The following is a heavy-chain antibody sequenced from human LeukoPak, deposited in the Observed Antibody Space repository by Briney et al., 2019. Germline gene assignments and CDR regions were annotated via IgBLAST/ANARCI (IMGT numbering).Heavy chain of an antibody. CDR3: ARASLGGDNSGSEA. D-gene: IGHD3-22*01. CDR1: GGTFSSYA. V-gene: IGHV1-8*03. CDR2: MNPKTGNT. Sequence: ASVKVSCKASGGTFSSYAISWVRQATGQGLEWMGWMNPKTGNTGSAQKLQGRVTITGNTSISTAYMELSSLRSEDTAVYYCARASLGGDNSGSEAWGQGTLVTVSS. J-gene: IGHJ4*02.